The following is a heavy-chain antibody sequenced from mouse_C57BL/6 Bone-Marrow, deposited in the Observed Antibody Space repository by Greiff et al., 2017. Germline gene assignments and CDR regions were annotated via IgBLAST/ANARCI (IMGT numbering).Heavy chain of an antibody. CDR3: ARDRGVNKVVATPYAMEY. V-gene: IGHV5-4*01. CDR1: GFTFSSYA. CDR2: ISDGGSYT. Sequence: DVKLVESGGGLVKPGGSLKLSCAASGFTFSSYAMSWVRQTRAKRLEWVATISDGGSYTYYPDNVKGRFPISSDNAKNNLYLQMSHLKAEDTAMYYCARDRGVNKVVATPYAMEYWGQGTSVTVSS. D-gene: IGHD1-1*01. J-gene: IGHJ4*01.